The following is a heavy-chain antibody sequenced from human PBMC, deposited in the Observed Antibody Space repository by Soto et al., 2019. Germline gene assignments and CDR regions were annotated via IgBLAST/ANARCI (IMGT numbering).Heavy chain of an antibody. CDR1: GGTFSNYA. CDR2: IIPIFGTA. CDR3: ARVQIAVAGNEYYYYGMDV. V-gene: IGHV1-69*06. J-gene: IGHJ6*02. D-gene: IGHD6-19*01. Sequence: ASVKVSCKASGGTFSNYAISWVRQAPGQGLEWIGVIIPIFGTANYAQKFQGRVTITADKSTSTAYMELSSLRSEDTAVYYCARVQIAVAGNEYYYYGMDVWGQGTTVTVSS.